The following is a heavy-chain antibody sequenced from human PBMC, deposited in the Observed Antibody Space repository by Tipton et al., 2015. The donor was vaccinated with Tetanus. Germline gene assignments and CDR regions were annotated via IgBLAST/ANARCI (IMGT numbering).Heavy chain of an antibody. CDR1: GFTFSSYG. J-gene: IGHJ4*02. CDR2: IWYDENHK. D-gene: IGHD4-17*01. CDR3: ATRLRAGAYGSPLEY. Sequence: QVQLVQSGGGVVQPGRSLRLSCAASGFTFSSYGMHWVRQAPGKGLEWVAVIWYDENHKCYADSVKGRFAISRDNSKNTLYLQMNSLRVEDTAVYYCATRLRAGAYGSPLEYWGQGSLVTVSS. V-gene: IGHV3-33*01.